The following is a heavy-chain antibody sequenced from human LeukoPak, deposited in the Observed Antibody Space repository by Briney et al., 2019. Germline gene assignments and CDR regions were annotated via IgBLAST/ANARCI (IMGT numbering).Heavy chain of an antibody. D-gene: IGHD1-14*01. CDR1: GFTLSRYW. CDR2: INEDGGER. J-gene: IGHJ4*02. V-gene: IGHV3-7*01. CDR3: ARGGNLEN. Sequence: GGSLRLSCAASGFTLSRYWMSWVRQAPGKGLEWVANINEDGGERHYVDTVKGRFTISRDNAKNSLYLQMNSLRAEDTAVYYCARGGNLENWGRGTLVTVAS.